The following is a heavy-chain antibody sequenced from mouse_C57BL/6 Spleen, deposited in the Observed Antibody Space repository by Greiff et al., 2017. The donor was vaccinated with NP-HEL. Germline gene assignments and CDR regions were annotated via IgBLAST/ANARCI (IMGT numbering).Heavy chain of an antibody. J-gene: IGHJ2*01. Sequence: EVQLQQSGPELVNPGASVKISCKASGYTFTDYYMNWVKQSHGKSLEWIGDINPNNGGTSYNQKFKGKATLTVDKSSSTAYMELRSLTSEDSAVYYCARGGYDYWGQGTTLTVSS. CDR3: ARGGYDY. CDR1: GYTFTDYY. V-gene: IGHV1-26*01. CDR2: INPNNGGT. D-gene: IGHD3-1*01.